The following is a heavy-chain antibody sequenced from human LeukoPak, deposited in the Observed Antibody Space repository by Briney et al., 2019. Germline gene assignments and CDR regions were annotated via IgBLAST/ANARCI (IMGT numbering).Heavy chain of an antibody. CDR2: ISGSGGST. CDR1: GFTFSSYA. CDR3: AKDLGYCSGGSCGY. Sequence: GGSLRLSCAAPGFTFSSYAMSWVRQAPGKGLEWVSAISGSGGSTYYADSVKGRFTISRDNSKNTLYLQMNSLRAEDTAVYYCAKDLGYCSGGSCGYWGQGTLVTVSS. V-gene: IGHV3-23*01. J-gene: IGHJ4*02. D-gene: IGHD2-15*01.